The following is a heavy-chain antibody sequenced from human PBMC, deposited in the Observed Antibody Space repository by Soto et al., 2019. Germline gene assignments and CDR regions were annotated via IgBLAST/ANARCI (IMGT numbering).Heavy chain of an antibody. CDR1: GYTFTTYA. J-gene: IGHJ1*01. D-gene: IGHD3-10*01. CDR2: INAGNGNT. CDR3: EWYYYGSGSPYPHFQH. V-gene: IGHV1-3*01. Sequence: GASVKVSCKTSGYTFTTYAIHWVRQAPGQGLEWMGLINAGNGNTKYSQKFQGRVTITRDTSASTAYMELSSLTSEDTAVYYCEWYYYGSGSPYPHFQHWAQCTLVTVSS.